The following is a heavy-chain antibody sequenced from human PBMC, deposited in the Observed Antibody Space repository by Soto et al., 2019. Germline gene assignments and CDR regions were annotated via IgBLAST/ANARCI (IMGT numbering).Heavy chain of an antibody. CDR3: AKARTAALQAKYYYYYMDV. J-gene: IGHJ6*03. CDR2: ISYDGSNK. Sequence: QVQLVESGGGVVQPGRSLRLSCAASGFTFSSYGMHWVRQAPGKGLEWVAVISYDGSNKYYADSVKGRFTISRDNSKNTLYLQMNSLRAEDTAVYYCAKARTAALQAKYYYYYMDVWGKGTTVTVSS. V-gene: IGHV3-30*18. D-gene: IGHD6-13*01. CDR1: GFTFSSYG.